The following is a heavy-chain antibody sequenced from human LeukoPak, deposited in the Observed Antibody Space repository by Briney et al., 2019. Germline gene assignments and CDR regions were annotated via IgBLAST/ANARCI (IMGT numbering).Heavy chain of an antibody. CDR3: ARGVTMIVVGGYFDY. D-gene: IGHD3-22*01. CDR2: IIPIFGTA. CDR1: GGTFSSYA. J-gene: IGHJ4*02. V-gene: IGHV1-69*13. Sequence: SVKVSCKASGGTFSSYAICWVRQAPGQGLEWMGGIIPIFGTANYAQKFQGRVTITADESTSTAYMELSSLRSEDTAVYYCARGVTMIVVGGYFDYWGQGTLVTVSS.